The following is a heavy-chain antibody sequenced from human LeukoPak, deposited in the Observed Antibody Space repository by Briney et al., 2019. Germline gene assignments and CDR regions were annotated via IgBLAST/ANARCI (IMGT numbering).Heavy chain of an antibody. Sequence: SETLSLTCTVSGGSISSYYWSWIRQPPGKGLEWIGYIYYSGSTNYNPSLKSRVTISVDTSKNQFSLKLSSVTAADTAVYYCARDMGKMATFDYWGQGTLVTVSS. CDR2: IYYSGST. D-gene: IGHD5-24*01. CDR1: GGSISSYY. J-gene: IGHJ4*02. V-gene: IGHV4-59*01. CDR3: ARDMGKMATFDY.